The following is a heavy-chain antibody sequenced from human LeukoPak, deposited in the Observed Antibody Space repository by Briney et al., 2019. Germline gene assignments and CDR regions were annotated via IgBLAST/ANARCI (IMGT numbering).Heavy chain of an antibody. CDR2: TNHSGST. Sequence: PSETLSLTCAVYGGSFSGYYWSWIRQPPGKGLEWIGETNHSGSTNYNPSLKSRVTISVDTSKNQFSLKLGSVTAADTAVYYCARTNYDYVWGSYRNLFDYWGQGTLVTVSS. J-gene: IGHJ4*02. V-gene: IGHV4-34*01. CDR3: ARTNYDYVWGSYRNLFDY. D-gene: IGHD3-16*02. CDR1: GGSFSGYY.